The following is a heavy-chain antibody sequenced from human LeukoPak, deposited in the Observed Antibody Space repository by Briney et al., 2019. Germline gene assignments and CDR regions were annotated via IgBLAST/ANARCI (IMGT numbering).Heavy chain of an antibody. V-gene: IGHV3-21*01. CDR2: ISSSSSYI. Sequence: PGRSLRLSCAASGFTFSSYSMHWVRQAPGKGLEWVSSISSSSSYIYYADSVKGRFTISRDNAKNSLYLQMNSLRAEDTAVYYCARDSAITFGGVIVLLDYWGQGTLVTVSS. CDR1: GFTFSSYS. J-gene: IGHJ4*02. D-gene: IGHD3-16*02. CDR3: ARDSAITFGGVIVLLDY.